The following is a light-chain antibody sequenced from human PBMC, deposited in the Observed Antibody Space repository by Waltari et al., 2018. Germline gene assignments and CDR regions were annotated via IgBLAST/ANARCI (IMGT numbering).Light chain of an antibody. Sequence: SSELTQDPAVSVALGQTVRITCQGDSLRSYYASWYQQKPRQAPVLVIYGKNNRPSGIPDPFSGCSSGNTASLTITGAQAEDEADYYCNSRDSSGNHVVFGGGTKLTVL. V-gene: IGLV3-19*01. J-gene: IGLJ2*01. CDR3: NSRDSSGNHVV. CDR2: GKN. CDR1: SLRSYY.